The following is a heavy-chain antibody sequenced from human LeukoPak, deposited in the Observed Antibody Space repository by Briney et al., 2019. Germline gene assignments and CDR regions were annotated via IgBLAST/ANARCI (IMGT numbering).Heavy chain of an antibody. V-gene: IGHV4-59*08. CDR1: GRYIRSYC. CDR2: IDYSGGT. J-gene: IGHJ4*02. CDR3: ASDNSGSYHPYY. Sequence: SDTLSLTCTLSGRYIRSYCWSWIRQPPGKGLEWIGYIDYSGGTKYNPSLKSRVTMSLGTSRNQFSLKLTSVTAADTAVYYCASDNSGSYHPYYWGLGTLVTVSS. D-gene: IGHD3-22*01.